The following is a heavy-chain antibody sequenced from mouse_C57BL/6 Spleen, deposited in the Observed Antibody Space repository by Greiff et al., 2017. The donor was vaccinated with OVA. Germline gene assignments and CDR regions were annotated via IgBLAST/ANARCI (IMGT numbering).Heavy chain of an antibody. D-gene: IGHD4-1*01. J-gene: IGHJ4*01. V-gene: IGHV1-5*01. CDR1: GYTFTSYW. CDR3: TREGGTNWDSYYAMDY. Sequence: EVQLQQSGTVLARPGASVKMSCKTSGYTFTSYWMHWVKQRPGQGLEWIGAIYPGNSDTSYNQKLKGKAKLTAVKSASTAYMELSSLTNDDSAVYYCTREGGTNWDSYYAMDYWGQGTSVTVSS. CDR2: IYPGNSDT.